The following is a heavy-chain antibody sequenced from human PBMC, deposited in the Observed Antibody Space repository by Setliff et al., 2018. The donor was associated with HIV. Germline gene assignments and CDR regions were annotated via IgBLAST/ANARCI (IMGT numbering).Heavy chain of an antibody. J-gene: IGHJ6*03. V-gene: IGHV4-59*08. CDR3: ARRRPPPSGTYSRYYLDV. CDR2: ISYSGTT. D-gene: IGHD1-26*01. Sequence: SETLSLTCTVSGAFSSIGSFYWGWIRQSPGKGLERIGHISYSGTTNYNPSLKSRVTMSVDTSKNQFSLRLTSLTAADTAVYYCARRRPPPSGTYSRYYLDVWGKGTTVTVSS. CDR1: GAFSSIGSFY.